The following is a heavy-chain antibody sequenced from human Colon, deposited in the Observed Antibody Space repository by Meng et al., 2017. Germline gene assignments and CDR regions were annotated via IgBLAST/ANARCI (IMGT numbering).Heavy chain of an antibody. CDR3: ATQNFDY. CDR1: GFPLDNYA. J-gene: IGHJ4*02. Sequence: GGSLRLSCAASGFPLDNYAMSWVRQAPGKGLDWVSTIRANGDTYYVDSVKGRFIISRDDSTNTLSLQMNGLRGDDSAVYFCATQNFDYWGQGTLVT. V-gene: IGHV3-23*01. CDR2: IRANGDT.